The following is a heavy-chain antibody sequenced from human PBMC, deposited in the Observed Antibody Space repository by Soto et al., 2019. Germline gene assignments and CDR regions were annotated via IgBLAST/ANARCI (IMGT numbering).Heavy chain of an antibody. Sequence: AQLVESGGGVVQPGRSLRLSCAASGCTFSEYAMHWVRQAPGKGLEWVAVVSHDGRNTHYADSVKGRFTISRDSSKNTVSLEITSLRAEDTAVYYCAKGGRQWLVTSDFNYWGQGALVTVSS. CDR2: VSHDGRNT. D-gene: IGHD6-19*01. CDR1: GCTFSEYA. J-gene: IGHJ4*02. CDR3: AKGGRQWLVTSDFNY. V-gene: IGHV3-30*18.